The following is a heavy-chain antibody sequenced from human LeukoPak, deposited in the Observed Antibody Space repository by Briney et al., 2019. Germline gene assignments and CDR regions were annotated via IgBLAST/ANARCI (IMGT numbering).Heavy chain of an antibody. Sequence: ASVKVSYKASGYTFTSYGISWVRQAPGQGLEWMGWISAYNGNTNYAQKLQGRVTMTTDTSTSTAYMELRSLRSDDTAVYYCARAPSHSSSWLSDWYFDLWGRGTLVTVSS. CDR1: GYTFTSYG. D-gene: IGHD6-13*01. CDR3: ARAPSHSSSWLSDWYFDL. J-gene: IGHJ2*01. V-gene: IGHV1-18*01. CDR2: ISAYNGNT.